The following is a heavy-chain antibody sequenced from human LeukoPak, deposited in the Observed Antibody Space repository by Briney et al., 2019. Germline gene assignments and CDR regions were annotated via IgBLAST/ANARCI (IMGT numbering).Heavy chain of an antibody. CDR2: IRYDGSNK. CDR1: GFTFSSYG. CDR3: ARLDYYGSGNQDY. D-gene: IGHD3-10*01. J-gene: IGHJ4*02. V-gene: IGHV3-30*02. Sequence: PGRSLRLSCAASGFTFSSYGMHWVRQAPGKGLEWVAFIRYDGSNKYYADSVKGRFTISRDNSKNTLYLQMNSLRAEDTAVYYCARLDYYGSGNQDYWGQGTLVTVSS.